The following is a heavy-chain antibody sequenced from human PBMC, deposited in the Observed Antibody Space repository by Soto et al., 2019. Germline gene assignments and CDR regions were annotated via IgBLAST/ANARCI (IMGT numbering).Heavy chain of an antibody. Sequence: GASVKVSCKASGGTFSSYTISWVRQAPGQGLEWMGRIIPILGIANYAQKFQGRVTITADKSTSTAYMELSSLRSEDTAVYYCARDPGSGWPHDAFDIWGQGTMVTVS. V-gene: IGHV1-69*04. CDR1: GGTFSSYT. CDR2: IIPILGIA. J-gene: IGHJ3*02. D-gene: IGHD6-19*01. CDR3: ARDPGSGWPHDAFDI.